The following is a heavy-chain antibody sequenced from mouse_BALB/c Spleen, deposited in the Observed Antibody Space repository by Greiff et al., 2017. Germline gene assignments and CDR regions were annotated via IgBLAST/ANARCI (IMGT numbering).Heavy chain of an antibody. CDR3: AREGYAMDY. J-gene: IGHJ4*01. Sequence: QVQLQQPGAELVKPGASVKISCKASGYTFTNYWLGWVKQRPGHGLEWIGDIYPGGGYTNYNEKFKGKATLTADTSSSTAYMQLSSLTSEDSAVYFCAREGYAMDYWGQGTSVTVSS. CDR1: GYTFTNYW. V-gene: IGHV1-63*02. CDR2: IYPGGGYT.